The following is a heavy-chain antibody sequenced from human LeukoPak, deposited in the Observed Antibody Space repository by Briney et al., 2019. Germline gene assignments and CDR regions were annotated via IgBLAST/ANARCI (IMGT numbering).Heavy chain of an antibody. CDR3: AKDTTTHTVTTHYFDY. J-gene: IGHJ4*02. CDR1: GFTFSSYA. CDR2: ISGSGADT. D-gene: IGHD4-17*01. Sequence: GGSLRLSCAASGFTFSSYAMHWVRQAPGKGLEWVSAISGSGADTYYADSVKGRFTISRDNSKNTLFLQMNSLRAEDSAVYYCAKDTTTHTVTTHYFDYWGQGSLVTVSS. V-gene: IGHV3-23*01.